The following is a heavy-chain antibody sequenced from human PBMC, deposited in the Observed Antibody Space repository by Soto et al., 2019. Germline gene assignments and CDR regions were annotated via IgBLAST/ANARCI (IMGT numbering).Heavy chain of an antibody. CDR1: GGSISSYY. CDR3: ARGFGITIFGVVRD. V-gene: IGHV4-59*01. CDR2: IYYSGST. Sequence: LXLTCTVSGGSISSYYWSWIRQPPGKGLEWIGYIYYSGSTNYNPSLKSRVTISVDTSKNQFSLKLSSVTAADTAVYYCARGFGITIFGVVRDWGQGTLVTVSS. J-gene: IGHJ4*02. D-gene: IGHD3-3*01.